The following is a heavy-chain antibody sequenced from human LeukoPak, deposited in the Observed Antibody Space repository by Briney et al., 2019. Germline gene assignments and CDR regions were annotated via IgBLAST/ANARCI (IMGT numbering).Heavy chain of an antibody. CDR1: GFTFSSYW. Sequence: GGSPRLSCAASGFTFSSYWMHWVRQAPGKGLVWVSRINSDGSSTTYADSVKGRFTISRDNAKNTLYLQMNSLRPEDTAVYYCARDVDYHATSECFDYWGQGTLVTVSS. CDR2: INSDGSST. J-gene: IGHJ4*02. V-gene: IGHV3-74*03. CDR3: ARDVDYHATSECFDY. D-gene: IGHD1-26*01.